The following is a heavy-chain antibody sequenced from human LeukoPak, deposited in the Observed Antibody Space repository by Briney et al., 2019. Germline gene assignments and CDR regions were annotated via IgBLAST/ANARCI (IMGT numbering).Heavy chain of an antibody. Sequence: SETLSLTCTVSGGSVSSGSYYWSWIRQPPGKGLEWIGYIYNSGNTNYNPSFKSRVTISEDTPKNQFSLKLSSVTAADTAVYYCVRDRELNYWGQGTLVTVSS. CDR3: VRDRELNY. D-gene: IGHD3-10*01. V-gene: IGHV4-61*01. J-gene: IGHJ4*02. CDR2: IYNSGNT. CDR1: GGSVSSGSYY.